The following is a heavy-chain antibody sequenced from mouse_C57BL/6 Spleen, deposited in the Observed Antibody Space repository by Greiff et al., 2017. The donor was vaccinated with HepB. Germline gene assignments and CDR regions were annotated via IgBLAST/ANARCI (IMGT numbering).Heavy chain of an antibody. Sequence: QVQLQQPGAELVKPGASVKLSCKASGYTFTSYWMHWVKQRPGQGLEWIGMIHPNSGSTNYNEKFKSKATLTVEKSSSTAYMKLSSQTSEDSAVYYCARGDGNCGAWFAYWGQGTLVTVSA. CDR3: ARGDGNCGAWFAY. J-gene: IGHJ3*01. V-gene: IGHV1-64*01. CDR2: IHPNSGST. D-gene: IGHD2-1*01. CDR1: GYTFTSYW.